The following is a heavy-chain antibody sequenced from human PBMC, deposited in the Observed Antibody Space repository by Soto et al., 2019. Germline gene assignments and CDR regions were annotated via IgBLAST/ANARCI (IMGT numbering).Heavy chain of an antibody. V-gene: IGHV3-23*01. J-gene: IGHJ4*02. D-gene: IGHD3-10*01. Sequence: EVQLLEAGGGVVQPGGSLRLSCAASGFNFSSYAMSWVRQAPGKGLEWVSAISGSGGSTYYADSVKGRFTISRDNSHNTLYLPRNRLRAEGTAVYYCATTAKTPITLVRGNAYYCYYWGQGTLVTVSS. CDR2: ISGSGGST. CDR1: GFNFSSYA. CDR3: ATTAKTPITLVRGNAYYCYY.